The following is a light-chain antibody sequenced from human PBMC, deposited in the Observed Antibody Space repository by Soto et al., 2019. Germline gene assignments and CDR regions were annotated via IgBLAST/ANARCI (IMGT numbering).Light chain of an antibody. CDR3: QQYDNWSLYT. J-gene: IGKJ2*01. CDR1: QSVSSN. V-gene: IGKV3-15*01. Sequence: VMTQSPSTLSVSAGDRVILSCRASQSVSSNLAWYQQKPGKAPKLLIYRASTRDSGIPARFSGSGSGTDFTLTIISLQPEDFAVYYCQQYDNWSLYTFGQGTKVEIK. CDR2: RAS.